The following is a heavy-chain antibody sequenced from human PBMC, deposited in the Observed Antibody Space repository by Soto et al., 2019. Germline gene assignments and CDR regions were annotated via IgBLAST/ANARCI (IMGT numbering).Heavy chain of an antibody. CDR1: GFTFSSYS. CDR2: ISGSGGST. CDR3: AKDHLIVVVPAAMY. J-gene: IGHJ4*02. Sequence: EVQLLESGGGLVQPGGSLRLSCAASGFTFSSYSMSWVRQAPGKGLEWVSAISGSGGSTYYADSVKGRFTISRDNSKNTLYLQMNSLRAEDTAVYYCAKDHLIVVVPAAMYWGQGTLVTVSS. V-gene: IGHV3-23*01. D-gene: IGHD2-2*01.